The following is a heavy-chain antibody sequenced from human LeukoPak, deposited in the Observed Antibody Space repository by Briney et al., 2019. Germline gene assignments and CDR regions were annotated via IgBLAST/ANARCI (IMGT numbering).Heavy chain of an antibody. CDR3: AKGGLVHPLHI. CDR1: GFTCSSYE. V-gene: IGHV3-21*04. CDR2: IFSSSTNI. D-gene: IGHD3/OR15-3a*01. J-gene: IGHJ3*02. Sequence: GGSLRLSCAASGFTCSSYEMNWVRQAPGKGLEWVSFIFSSSTNIYYTDSVKGPFTISRDNARNSLYLQMDNLRAEDTAVYYCAKGGLVHPLHIWGQGTMVTVSS.